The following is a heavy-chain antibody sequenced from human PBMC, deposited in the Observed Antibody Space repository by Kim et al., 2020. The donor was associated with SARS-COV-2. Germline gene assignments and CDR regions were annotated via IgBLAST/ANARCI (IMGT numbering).Heavy chain of an antibody. J-gene: IGHJ4*02. V-gene: IGHV4-34*01. CDR2: INHSGST. D-gene: IGHD3-3*01. CDR3: ARGRTYYDFWSGPAPLDY. Sequence: SETLSLTCAVYGGSFSGYYWSWIRQPPGKGLEWIGEINHSGSTNYNPSLKSRVTISVDTSKNQFSLKLSSVTAADTAVYYCARGRTYYDFWSGPAPLDYWGQGTLVTVSS. CDR1: GGSFSGYY.